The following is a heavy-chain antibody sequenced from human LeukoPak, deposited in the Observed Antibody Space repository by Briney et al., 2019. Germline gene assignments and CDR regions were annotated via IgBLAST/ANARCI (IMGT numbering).Heavy chain of an antibody. D-gene: IGHD2-15*01. CDR2: INHSGST. CDR3: ARGGYCSGGSCRNFYY. J-gene: IGHJ4*02. Sequence: SEALSLTCAVYGGSFSGYYWSWIRQPPGKGLEWIGEINHSGSTNYNPSLKSRVTISVDTSKNQFSLKLSSVTAADTAVYYCARGGYCSGGSCRNFYYWGQGTLVTVPS. V-gene: IGHV4-34*01. CDR1: GGSFSGYY.